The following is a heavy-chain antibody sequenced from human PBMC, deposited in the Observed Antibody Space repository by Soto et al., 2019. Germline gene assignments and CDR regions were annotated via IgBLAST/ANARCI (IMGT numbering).Heavy chain of an antibody. CDR1: GYTFTSYD. J-gene: IGHJ3*02. CDR2: MNPNSGNT. V-gene: IGHV1-8*01. CDR3: ARGILITYYDSTPHAFDI. D-gene: IGHD3-22*01. Sequence: GASVKVSCKASGYTFTSYDTNWVRQATGQGLEWMGWMNPNSGNTGYAQKFQGRVTMTRTTSISTAYMELSSLRSEDTAVYYCARGILITYYDSTPHAFDIWGQGTMVTVSS.